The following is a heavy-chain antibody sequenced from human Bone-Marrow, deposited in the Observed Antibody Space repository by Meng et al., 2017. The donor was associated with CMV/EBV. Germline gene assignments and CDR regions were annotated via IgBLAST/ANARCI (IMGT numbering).Heavy chain of an antibody. CDR2: IIPIFGTA. Sequence: SVKVSCKASGGTFSSYAISWVRQAPGQGLEWMGGIIPIFGTANYAQKFQGRVTITTDESTSTAYMELSSLRADDTAVYYCARQDQFPGTFDIWGQGTMVTVSS. D-gene: IGHD1-26*01. CDR3: ARQDQFPGTFDI. V-gene: IGHV1-69*05. CDR1: GGTFSSYA. J-gene: IGHJ3*02.